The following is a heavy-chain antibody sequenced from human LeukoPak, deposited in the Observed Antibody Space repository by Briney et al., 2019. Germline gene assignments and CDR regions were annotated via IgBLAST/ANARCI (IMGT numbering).Heavy chain of an antibody. Sequence: SETLSLTCTVSGGSITSYYWSWIRQPPGKGLEWIGYVHYSGTSNYNPSLQSRVTISVDTSKNQFSLKVTSVTAADTAVYYCARGRGRDGDNLTSWGQGTLVTVSS. J-gene: IGHJ4*02. V-gene: IGHV4-59*01. CDR1: GGSITSYY. CDR2: VHYSGTS. CDR3: ARGRGRDGDNLTS. D-gene: IGHD5-24*01.